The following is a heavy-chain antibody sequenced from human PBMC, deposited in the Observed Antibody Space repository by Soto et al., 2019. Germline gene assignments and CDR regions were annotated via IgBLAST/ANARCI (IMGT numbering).Heavy chain of an antibody. D-gene: IGHD5-12*01. V-gene: IGHV1-2*02. CDR1: GYTFTGHY. CDR2: IGPESGAT. CDR3: GRGRSGQIVVFY. Sequence: QVQLVQSGAEVKKPGASVKVSCKASGYTFTGHYIHWVRQAPEQGPEWMGEIGPESGATRYAQKFTGMVTMTMDMSITTVYMELSNLSPDDTAVYYCGRGRSGQIVVFYWAQGTPVTVSS. J-gene: IGHJ4*02.